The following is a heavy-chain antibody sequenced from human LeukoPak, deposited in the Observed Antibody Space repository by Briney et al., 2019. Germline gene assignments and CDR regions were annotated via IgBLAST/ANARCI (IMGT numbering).Heavy chain of an antibody. CDR2: IYPGDSDT. D-gene: IGHD3-22*01. Sequence: GESLKISCKGSGYSFTSYWIGWVRQMPGKGLEWMGIIYPGDSDTRYSPSFQGRVTISADKSISTAYLQWSSLKASDTAMYYCARVYYYDSSGYYYGECDYWGQGTLVTVSS. CDR3: ARVYYYDSSGYYYGECDY. CDR1: GYSFTSYW. J-gene: IGHJ4*02. V-gene: IGHV5-51*01.